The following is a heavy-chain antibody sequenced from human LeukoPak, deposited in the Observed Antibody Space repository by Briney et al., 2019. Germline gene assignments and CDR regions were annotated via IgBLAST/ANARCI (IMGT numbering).Heavy chain of an antibody. CDR1: GYSFTSYW. V-gene: IGHV5-10-1*01. CDR2: IDPGDSYT. Sequence: GESLKISCKGSGYSFTSYWISWVRQMPGKGLEWMGRIDPGDSYTNYSPSFQGHVTISADKSISTAYLQWSSLKASDTAMYYCAAAYGGDAFDIWGQGTMVTVPS. D-gene: IGHD4-23*01. J-gene: IGHJ3*02. CDR3: AAAYGGDAFDI.